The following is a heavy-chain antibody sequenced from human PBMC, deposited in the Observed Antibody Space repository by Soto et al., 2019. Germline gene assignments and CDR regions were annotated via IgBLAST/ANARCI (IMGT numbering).Heavy chain of an antibody. CDR1: GFTFNIYG. V-gene: IGHV3-30*18. CDR3: AKDQASGQGSFDS. Sequence: GGSLRLSCAASGFTFNIYGMHWVRQAPDKGLEWVALISYEGSNQYYADSVKGRFTISRDNSKNTLFLQMNSLSADDTAVYYCAKDQASGQGSFDSWGQGTRVTVS. CDR2: ISYEGSNQ. J-gene: IGHJ4*02.